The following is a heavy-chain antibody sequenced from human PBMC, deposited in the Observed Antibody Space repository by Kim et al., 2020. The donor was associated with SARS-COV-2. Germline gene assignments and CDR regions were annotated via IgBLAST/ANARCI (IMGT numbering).Heavy chain of an antibody. CDR3: AKGAVLEPKHNWFDP. CDR2: ISGSGGST. Sequence: GGSLRLSCAVSGFTFSSDAMSWVRQAPGKGLEWVSAISGSGGSTYYADSVKGRVTISRDNSKNPLYLKMNSLRAEDTAVYYCAKGAVLEPKHNWFDPWGQGTLVTVSS. CDR1: GFTFSSDA. J-gene: IGHJ5*01. V-gene: IGHV3-23*01. D-gene: IGHD1-1*01.